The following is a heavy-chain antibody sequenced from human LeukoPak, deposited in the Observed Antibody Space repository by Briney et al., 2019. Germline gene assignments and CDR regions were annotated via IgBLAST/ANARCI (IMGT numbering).Heavy chain of an antibody. CDR3: ARGPPVEAVAHHHFDY. J-gene: IGHJ4*02. Sequence: PAASVKVSCKASRYTFTRYYIHWVRQAPGQGLEWMGIINPSGGSTSYPQKFQGRVTMTRDTSTSTVYMDLSSLRSEDTAVYYCARGPPVEAVAHHHFDYWGQGTLVTVSS. CDR2: INPSGGST. D-gene: IGHD6-19*01. CDR1: RYTFTRYY. V-gene: IGHV1-46*01.